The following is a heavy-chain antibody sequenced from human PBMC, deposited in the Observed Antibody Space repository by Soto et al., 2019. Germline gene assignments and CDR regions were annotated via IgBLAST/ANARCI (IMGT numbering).Heavy chain of an antibody. V-gene: IGHV3-30*03. D-gene: IGHD3-22*01. J-gene: IGHJ4*02. CDR3: ARGDSPTSIAPFDY. CDR1: GFTFSSYG. Sequence: PGGTLRLSCAASGFTFSSYGMHWVRQAPGKGLEWVAVISYDGSNKYYADSVRGRFFISRDNSRNTLYLQTSSLRHEDTVVYYCARGDSPTSIAPFDYWGQGTLVTVSS. CDR2: ISYDGSNK.